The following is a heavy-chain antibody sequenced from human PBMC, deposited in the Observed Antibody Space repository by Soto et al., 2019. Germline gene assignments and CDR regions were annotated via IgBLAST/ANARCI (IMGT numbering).Heavy chain of an antibody. CDR3: ARKAYGMDV. V-gene: IGHV3-33*01. CDR2: IWYDRSNK. J-gene: IGHJ6*02. CDR1: GLTFSSFG. Sequence: GGSLRLCCAASGLTFSSFGMHWVSQAPGKGLGWVAVIWYDRSNKYYADSVKGRFTISRDNSKNTLYLQMNSLRADDTAVYDCARKAYGMDVWGQGTTVTVSS.